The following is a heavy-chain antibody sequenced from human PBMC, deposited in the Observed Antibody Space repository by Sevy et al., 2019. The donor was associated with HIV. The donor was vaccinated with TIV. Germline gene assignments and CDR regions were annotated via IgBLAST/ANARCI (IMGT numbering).Heavy chain of an antibody. CDR2: IYNTGST. J-gene: IGHJ2*01. CDR3: ATPRGTDWYEGAGGYFDL. CDR1: GGSIRINSYY. Sequence: SETLSLTCTVSGGSIRINSYYWGWVRQPPGKGLEWIGSIYNTGSTSYNPSLKSRVTISVDTSKNNFSLRLTSVIAADTAVYYCATPRGTDWYEGAGGYFDLWGRGTLVTVSS. V-gene: IGHV4-39*02. D-gene: IGHD6-19*01.